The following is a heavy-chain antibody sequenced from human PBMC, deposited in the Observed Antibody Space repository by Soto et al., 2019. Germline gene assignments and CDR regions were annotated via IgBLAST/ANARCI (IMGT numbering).Heavy chain of an antibody. Sequence: NPAETLSLTCTVSGGSINSGDYYWAWVRHPPGKGLEWIGNIFHSGSTYYTPSLQSRVTISLDTSKNHFSLKLSSVTPADTAVYYCARDRYYGSGTYYNFYSGMDVWGQGTTVTVSS. J-gene: IGHJ6*02. CDR1: GGSINSGDYY. CDR2: IFHSGST. CDR3: ARDRYYGSGTYYNFYSGMDV. D-gene: IGHD3-10*01. V-gene: IGHV4-30-4*01.